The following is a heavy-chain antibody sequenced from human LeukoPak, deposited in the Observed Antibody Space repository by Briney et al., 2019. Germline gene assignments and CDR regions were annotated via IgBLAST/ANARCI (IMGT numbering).Heavy chain of an antibody. J-gene: IGHJ4*02. Sequence: PGGSLRLSCTASGFTFSSYWMSWVRQAPGKGLEWVANIKEDGNEKYSVDSMKGRFTISRDNAKNSLYLQMNSLRAEDTAVYYCARGGSQRYFDYWGREPWSPSPQ. D-gene: IGHD3-16*01. CDR1: GFTFSSYW. CDR3: ARGGSQRYFDY. CDR2: IKEDGNEK. V-gene: IGHV3-7*01.